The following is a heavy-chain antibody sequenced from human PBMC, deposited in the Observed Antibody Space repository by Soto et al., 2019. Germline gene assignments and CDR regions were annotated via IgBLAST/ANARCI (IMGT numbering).Heavy chain of an antibody. D-gene: IGHD2-15*01. CDR1: GFSLSTSGVG. J-gene: IGHJ6*02. CDR3: AYLPCSGGSCYWFSFSGMDV. CDR2: IYWDDDK. V-gene: IGHV2-5*02. Sequence: QITLKESGPTLVKPTQTLTLTCTFSGFSLSTSGVGVAWIRQPPGKALEWLALIYWDDDKRYRPSLESRLTITKDTSQDQGVLTMTNTDSVDTATYYCAYLPCSGGSCYWFSFSGMDVWGQGTTVTVSS.